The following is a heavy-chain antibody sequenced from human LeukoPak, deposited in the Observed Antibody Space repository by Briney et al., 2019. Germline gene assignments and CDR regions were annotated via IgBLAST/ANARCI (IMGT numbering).Heavy chain of an antibody. CDR3: ARDRGSGWCDY. D-gene: IGHD6-19*01. CDR2: IYYSGST. CDR1: GGSISSYY. V-gene: IGHV4-59*01. Sequence: PSETLSLTCTVSGGSISSYYWSWIRQPPGKGLEWIGYIYYSGSTNYNPSLKGRVTISVDTSKNQFSLKLSSVTAADTAVYYCARDRGSGWCDYWGQGTLVTVSS. J-gene: IGHJ4*02.